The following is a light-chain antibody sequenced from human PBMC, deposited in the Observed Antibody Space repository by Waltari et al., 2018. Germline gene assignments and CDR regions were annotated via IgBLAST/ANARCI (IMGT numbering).Light chain of an antibody. CDR3: QQLNSYLT. Sequence: DIQLTQSPSFLSASVGDRVPITCRASQGISSYLAWYQQKPGKAPKLLIYAASTLQSGVPSRFSGSGSGTEFTLTISSLQPEDFATYYCQQLNSYLTFGGGTKVEIK. CDR1: QGISSY. CDR2: AAS. V-gene: IGKV1-9*01. J-gene: IGKJ4*01.